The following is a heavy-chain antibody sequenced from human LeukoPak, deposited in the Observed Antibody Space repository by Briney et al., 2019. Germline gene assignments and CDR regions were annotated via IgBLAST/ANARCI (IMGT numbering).Heavy chain of an antibody. D-gene: IGHD1/OR15-1a*01. CDR1: GGSISSGSYY. Sequence: SETLSLTCPVSGGSISSGSYYWCWIRQPAGKGLEWIGRIYTSGSTNYNPSLKSRVTISVDTSKNQFSLKLSSVTAADTAVYYCASLGAEHIDWGQGTLVTVSS. J-gene: IGHJ4*02. V-gene: IGHV4-61*02. CDR3: ASLGAEHID. CDR2: IYTSGST.